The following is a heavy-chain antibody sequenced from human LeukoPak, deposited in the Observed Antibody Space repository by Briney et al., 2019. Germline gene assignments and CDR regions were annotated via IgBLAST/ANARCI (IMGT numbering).Heavy chain of an antibody. Sequence: GGSLRLFCAASGFTFSSYWLSWVRQAPGKGLEWVANVKQDGSEKYYVDSVKGRFTISRDNAKNSLFLQMYSLRAEDTAVYYCARDYLDGSDYYSGFDYWGQGTPVTVSS. J-gene: IGHJ4*02. V-gene: IGHV3-7*01. CDR1: GFTFSSYW. CDR2: VKQDGSEK. CDR3: ARDYLDGSDYYSGFDY. D-gene: IGHD3-22*01.